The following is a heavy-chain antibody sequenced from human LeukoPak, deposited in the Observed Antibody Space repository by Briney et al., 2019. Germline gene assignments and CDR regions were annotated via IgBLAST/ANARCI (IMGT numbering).Heavy chain of an antibody. CDR1: GYTFTSYG. D-gene: IGHD3-22*01. V-gene: IGHV1-69*06. CDR2: IIPIFGTA. Sequence: SVKVSCKASGYTFTSYGISWVRQAPGQGLEWMGGIIPIFGTANYAQKFQGRVTITADKSTSTAYMELSSLRSEDTAVYYCARDYYDSSAPGYWGQGTLVTVSS. J-gene: IGHJ4*02. CDR3: ARDYYDSSAPGY.